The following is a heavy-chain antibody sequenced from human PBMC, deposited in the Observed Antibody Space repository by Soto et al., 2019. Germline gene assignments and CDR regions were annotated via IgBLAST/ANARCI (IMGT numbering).Heavy chain of an antibody. CDR2: IYYSGRT. D-gene: IGHD2-15*01. V-gene: IGHV4-31*11. J-gene: IGHJ4*02. Sequence: SGSLSLSCAVSGVSVWIGGDDGSWIRQHPGKGLEWIGNIYYSGRTYYNPSLKSRVILSVDTSKNHFSLTLRSVTAADSAMYFCASVLDADSEYYFDFWGQGALVTVSS. CDR3: ASVLDADSEYYFDF. CDR1: GVSVWIGGDD.